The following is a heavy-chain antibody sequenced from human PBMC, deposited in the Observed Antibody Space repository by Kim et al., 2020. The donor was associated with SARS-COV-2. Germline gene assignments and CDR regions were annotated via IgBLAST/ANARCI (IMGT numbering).Heavy chain of an antibody. CDR2: KSEGGTT. J-gene: IGHJ4*02. CDR3: YEVGS. Sequence: KSEGGTTNYAIPVEGRFTISRDDSKNTLYLQMNGLKTEDTAIEYCYEVGSWGLGTLVTVSS. V-gene: IGHV3-15*06. D-gene: IGHD3-16*01.